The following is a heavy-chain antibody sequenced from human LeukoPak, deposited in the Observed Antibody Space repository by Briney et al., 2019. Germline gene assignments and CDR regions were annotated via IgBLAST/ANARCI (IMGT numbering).Heavy chain of an antibody. D-gene: IGHD4-17*01. CDR2: IIPILGIA. Sequence: SVKVSCKASGGTFSSYAISWVRQAPGQGLEWMGRIIPILGIANYAQKFQGRVTITADKSTSTAYMELSSLRSEDTAVYYCASYDYGDYGRPEYFQHWGQGTLVTVSS. CDR3: ASYDYGDYGRPEYFQH. CDR1: GGTFSSYA. J-gene: IGHJ1*01. V-gene: IGHV1-69*04.